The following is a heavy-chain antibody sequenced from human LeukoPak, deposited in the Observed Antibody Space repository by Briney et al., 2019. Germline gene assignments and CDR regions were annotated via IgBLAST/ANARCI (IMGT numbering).Heavy chain of an antibody. D-gene: IGHD4-17*01. CDR1: GFTFSGYW. CDR2: ISSSGSTI. CDR3: ARLTTVTTGFDY. Sequence: PGGSLRLSCVGSGFTFSGYWMNWVRQAPGRGLEWVSYISSSGSTIYYADSVKGRFTISRDNAKNSLYLQMNSLRAEDTAVYYCARLTTVTTGFDYWGQGTLVTVSS. V-gene: IGHV3-48*03. J-gene: IGHJ4*02.